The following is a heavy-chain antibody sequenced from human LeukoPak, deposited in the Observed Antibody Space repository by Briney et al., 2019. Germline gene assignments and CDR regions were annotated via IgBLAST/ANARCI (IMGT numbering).Heavy chain of an antibody. CDR1: GGTFSSYA. CDR2: IIPIFGTA. Sequence: ASVKVSCKASGGTFSSYAISWVRQAPGQGLEWMGGIIPIFGTANYAQKFQGRVTITADESTSTAYLELSSLRPEDTAVYYCARNGKSITMVRGAKRYYYYYYMDVWGKGTTVTISS. J-gene: IGHJ6*03. V-gene: IGHV1-69*13. CDR3: ARNGKSITMVRGAKRYYYYYYMDV. D-gene: IGHD3-10*01.